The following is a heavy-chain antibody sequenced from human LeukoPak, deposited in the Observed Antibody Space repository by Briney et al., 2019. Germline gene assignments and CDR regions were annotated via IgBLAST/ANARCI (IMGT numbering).Heavy chain of an antibody. J-gene: IGHJ4*02. D-gene: IGHD3-10*01. CDR1: VYTVSIYD. V-gene: IGHV1-8*02. CDR3: ARGPSPNYGSGIFDY. CDR2: MNPNSGTT. Sequence: ASVNLSLTSSVYTVSIYDINWGRHGPGQGLEWEGWMNPNSGTTGYAQKFQGRVTMTRNTSISTAYMELSSLRSEYTAVYYWARGPSPNYGSGIFDYWGQGTLVSVST.